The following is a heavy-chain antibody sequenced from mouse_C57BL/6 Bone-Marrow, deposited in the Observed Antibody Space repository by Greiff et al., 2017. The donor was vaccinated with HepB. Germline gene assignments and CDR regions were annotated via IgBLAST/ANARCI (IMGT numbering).Heavy chain of an antibody. CDR3: ARYRGGYSNYGYWYFDV. J-gene: IGHJ1*03. CDR1: GYSITSDY. V-gene: IGHV3-8*01. D-gene: IGHD2-5*01. Sequence: VQLQQSGPGLAKPSQTLSLTCSVTGYSITSDYWNWIRKFPGNKLEYMGYISYSGSTYYNPSLKSRISITRDTSKNQYYLQLNSVTTEDTATYYCARYRGGYSNYGYWYFDVWGTGTTVTVSS. CDR2: ISYSGST.